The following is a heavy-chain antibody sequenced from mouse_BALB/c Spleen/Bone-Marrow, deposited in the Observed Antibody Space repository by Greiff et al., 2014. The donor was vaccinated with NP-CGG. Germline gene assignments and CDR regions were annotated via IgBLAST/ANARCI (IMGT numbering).Heavy chain of an antibody. CDR1: GFTFSSYG. V-gene: IGHV5-6-3*01. CDR3: TSLSSMITAAWFAY. D-gene: IGHD2-4*01. Sequence: EVQRVESGGGLVQPGGSLKLSCAASGFTFSSYGTSWVRQNIDKRLELVATIKSNGGSTYYPDSVKGRFSISRDNAKNTLYLQMSSLKSEDTAMYYCTSLSSMITAAWFAYWGQGTLVTISA. CDR2: IKSNGGST. J-gene: IGHJ3*01.